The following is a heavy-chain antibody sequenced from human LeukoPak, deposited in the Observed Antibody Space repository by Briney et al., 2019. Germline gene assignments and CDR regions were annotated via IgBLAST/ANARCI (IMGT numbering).Heavy chain of an antibody. CDR3: ARGESGNHAGFFDI. CDR2: ISSSSSTI. V-gene: IGHV3-48*01. Sequence: GGSLRLSCAASGFTFSSYSMNWVRQAPGKGLEWVSYISSSSSTIYYADSVKGRFTISRDNAKNSLYLQMNSLRAEDTAVYYCARGESGNHAGFFDIWGQGTMVTVSS. D-gene: IGHD1-14*01. J-gene: IGHJ3*02. CDR1: GFTFSSYS.